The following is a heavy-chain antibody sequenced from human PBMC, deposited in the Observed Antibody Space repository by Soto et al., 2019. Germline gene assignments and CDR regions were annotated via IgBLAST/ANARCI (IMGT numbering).Heavy chain of an antibody. CDR2: IIPIFGTA. CDR3: ARAWTYGDYYYYYGMDV. Sequence: QVQLVQSGAEVQKPGSSVKVSCKASGGTFSSYAISWVRQAPGQGLEWMGGIIPIFGTANYAQKFQGRVTITADKSTSTAYMELSSLRSENTAVYDCARAWTYGDYYYYYGMDVWGQGTTVTVSS. D-gene: IGHD1-7*01. V-gene: IGHV1-69*06. J-gene: IGHJ6*02. CDR1: GGTFSSYA.